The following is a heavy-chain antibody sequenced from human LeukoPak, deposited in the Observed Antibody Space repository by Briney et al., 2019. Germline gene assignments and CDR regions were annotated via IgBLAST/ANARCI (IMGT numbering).Heavy chain of an antibody. CDR2: IIPIFGTA. Sequence: ASVKVSCKASGGTFSSYAISWVRQAPGQGLEWMGGIIPIFGTANYAQKFQGRVTITADKSTSTAYMELSSLRSEDTAVYYCARGERLLWIGEFESRQYFQHWGQGTLVTVSS. CDR3: ARGERLLWIGEFESRQYFQH. V-gene: IGHV1-69*06. CDR1: GGTFSSYA. J-gene: IGHJ1*01. D-gene: IGHD3-10*01.